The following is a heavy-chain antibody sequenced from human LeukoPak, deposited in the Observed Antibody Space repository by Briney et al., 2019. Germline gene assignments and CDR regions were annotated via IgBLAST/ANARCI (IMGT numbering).Heavy chain of an antibody. Sequence: GRSLRLSCAASGFTFSSYAMHWVRQAPGKGLEWVAVISYDGSNKYYADSVKGRFTISRDNSKNTLYLQMNSLRAEDTAVYYCAREGDGYNFPGYFDYWGQGTLVTVSS. D-gene: IGHD5-24*01. CDR3: AREGDGYNFPGYFDY. J-gene: IGHJ4*02. V-gene: IGHV3-30*01. CDR2: ISYDGSNK. CDR1: GFTFSSYA.